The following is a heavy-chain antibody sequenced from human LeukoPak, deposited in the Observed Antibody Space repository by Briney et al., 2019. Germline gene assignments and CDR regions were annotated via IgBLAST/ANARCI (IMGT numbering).Heavy chain of an antibody. V-gene: IGHV3-74*01. CDR1: GFTFSSYW. CDR2: INIDGSRI. CDR3: GRAIFGVVTPDY. J-gene: IGHJ4*02. D-gene: IGHD3-3*01. Sequence: GGSLRLSCAASGFTFSSYWMHWVRQAPGKGLVWVSRINIDGSRISYADSVKGRFTISRDNAKNTLYLQMNSLRAEDTAVYYCGRAIFGVVTPDYWGQGTLVTVSS.